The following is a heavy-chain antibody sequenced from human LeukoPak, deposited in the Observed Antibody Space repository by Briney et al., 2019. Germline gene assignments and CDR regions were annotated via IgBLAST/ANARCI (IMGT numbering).Heavy chain of an antibody. CDR2: IKSKTDGGTT. CDR3: PKDPPTKNWNKYNYYSSGMDV. V-gene: IGHV3-15*07. Sequence: GGSLRLSCAASGFTFSNAWMNWVRQAPGKGLEWVGRIKSKTDGGTTDYAAPVKGRFTISRDDSKNTLYLQMNSLKTEDTAVNYCPKDPPTKNWNKYNYYSSGMDVWGKGTTVTVSS. J-gene: IGHJ6*04. CDR1: GFTFSNAW. D-gene: IGHD1/OR15-1a*01.